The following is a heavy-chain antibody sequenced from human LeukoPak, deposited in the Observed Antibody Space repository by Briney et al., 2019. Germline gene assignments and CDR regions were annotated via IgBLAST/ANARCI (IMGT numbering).Heavy chain of an antibody. Sequence: ASVKVSCKASGYTFTSYDINWVRQATGQGLEWMGWMNPNSGNTGYAQKLQGRVTMTTDTSTSTAYMELRSLRSDDTAVYYCAREDSSGYYDESFDIWGQGTMVTVSS. CDR2: MNPNSGNT. J-gene: IGHJ3*02. CDR1: GYTFTSYD. CDR3: AREDSSGYYDESFDI. D-gene: IGHD3-22*01. V-gene: IGHV1-8*01.